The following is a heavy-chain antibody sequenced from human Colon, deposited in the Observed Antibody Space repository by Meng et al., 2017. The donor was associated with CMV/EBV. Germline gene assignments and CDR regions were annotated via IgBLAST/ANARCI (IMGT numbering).Heavy chain of an antibody. J-gene: IGHJ5*02. V-gene: IGHV1-2*02. CDR3: TRAVPAVGATVRANTLRNWFDP. D-gene: IGHD1-26*01. CDR1: GYTFTDYY. CDR2: INPTSGAT. Sequence: ASVKVSCKTSGYTFTDYYIHWVRQAPGQGLEWMGWINPTSGATNFAQKFQGRVTMTRNTSINTAYMELSSLRSDDAAIYYCTRAVPAVGATVRANTLRNWFDPWGLGTLVTVPS.